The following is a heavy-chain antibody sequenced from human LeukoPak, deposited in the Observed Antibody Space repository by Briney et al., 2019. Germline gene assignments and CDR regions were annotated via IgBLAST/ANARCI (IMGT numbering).Heavy chain of an antibody. D-gene: IGHD1-7*01. Sequence: PSETLSLTCTVSGGSISSSSYYWGWIRQPPGKGLEWIGSMYYSGSTYYNPSLKSRVTISVDTSKNQFSLKLSSATAADTAVYYWARRIIETRQHYMDVWGKGTTVTVSS. V-gene: IGHV4-39*01. CDR3: ARRIIETRQHYMDV. CDR1: GGSISSSSYY. CDR2: MYYSGST. J-gene: IGHJ6*03.